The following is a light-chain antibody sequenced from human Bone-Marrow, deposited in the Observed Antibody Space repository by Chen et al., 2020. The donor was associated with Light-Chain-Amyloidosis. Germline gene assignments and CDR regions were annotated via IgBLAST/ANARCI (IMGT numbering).Light chain of an antibody. CDR3: QQYGTSPLT. J-gene: IGKJ4*01. CDR2: GSS. V-gene: IGKV3-20*01. Sequence: ELVLTWSPGTLSLSPGEGANPSCRASQTISTNYLTCYQKKLGQPPRLLIYGSSSSATGIPDRFPGRGSGTDFTLTINRLEPEDYAMYYCQQYGTSPLTFGGGTKVEIK. CDR1: QTISTNY.